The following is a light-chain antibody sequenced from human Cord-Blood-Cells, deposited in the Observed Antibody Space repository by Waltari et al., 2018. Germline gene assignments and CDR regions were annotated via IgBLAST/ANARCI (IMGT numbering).Light chain of an antibody. J-gene: IGKJ2*01. CDR1: QSVSSN. CDR3: QQYNNWPPQYT. CDR2: GAS. Sequence: EIVMTQSPATLSVSPGERATLSCRASQSVSSNLAWYQQKPGQAPRPTIYGASTRATGIPXMFSGSGSGTECTLTISSLQSEDFAVYYCQQYNNWPPQYTFGQGTKLEIK. V-gene: IGKV3-15*01.